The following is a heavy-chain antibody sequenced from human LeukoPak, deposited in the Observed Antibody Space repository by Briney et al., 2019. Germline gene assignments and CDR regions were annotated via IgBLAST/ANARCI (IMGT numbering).Heavy chain of an antibody. CDR2: IYPGDSDT. D-gene: IGHD2-2*01. CDR3: ARSYCSSTSCSVFDY. J-gene: IGHJ4*02. Sequence: GESLKISCKGSGYSSTSYWIGWVRQMPGKGLEWMGIIYPGDSDTRYSPSFQGQVTISADKSISTAYLQWSSLKASDTAMYYCARSYCSSTSCSVFDYWGQGTLVTVSS. V-gene: IGHV5-51*01. CDR1: GYSSTSYW.